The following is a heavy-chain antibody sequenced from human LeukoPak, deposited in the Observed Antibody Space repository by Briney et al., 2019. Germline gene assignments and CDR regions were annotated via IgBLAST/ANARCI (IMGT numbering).Heavy chain of an antibody. Sequence: SVKVSCKASGGTFSSYAISWVRQAPGQGLEGMGRIIPIFGTANYAQKFQGRVTITTDESTSTAYMELSSLRSEDTAVYYCARDRVQRSSYYYDSSAHWNWGQGTLVTVSS. CDR3: ARDRVQRSSYYYDSSAHWN. V-gene: IGHV1-69*05. CDR1: GGTFSSYA. J-gene: IGHJ4*02. D-gene: IGHD3-22*01. CDR2: IIPIFGTA.